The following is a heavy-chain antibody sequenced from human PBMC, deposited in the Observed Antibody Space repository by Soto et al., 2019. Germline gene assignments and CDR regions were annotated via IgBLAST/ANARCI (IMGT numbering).Heavy chain of an antibody. Sequence: EVQLSESGGGLVQPGGSLRLSCAASGFTFSSYAMSWVRQAPGKGLEWVSAISGSGGSTYYAASVKGRFTISRDYSKNTLYLQMNSLRVEDTAVYYCAKYYYDTSGYYTPLDYWGQGTLVTVSS. V-gene: IGHV3-23*01. CDR1: GFTFSSYA. CDR2: ISGSGGST. J-gene: IGHJ4*02. D-gene: IGHD3-22*01. CDR3: AKYYYDTSGYYTPLDY.